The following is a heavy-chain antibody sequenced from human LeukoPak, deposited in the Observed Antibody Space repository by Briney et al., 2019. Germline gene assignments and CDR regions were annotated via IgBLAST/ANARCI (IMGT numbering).Heavy chain of an antibody. Sequence: PGGCLRLSCAASGFNFAIYSMSWVRQAPGKGLEWVASMGSSGSHIYYADSVKGRFTISRDNAQNSLYLQLNSLGAEDTAVYFCAKTGGYCTTNCRGMGNRFESWGQGALVAVSS. J-gene: IGHJ5*01. D-gene: IGHD2-8*01. CDR1: GFNFAIYS. CDR2: MGSSGSHI. CDR3: AKTGGYCTTNCRGMGNRFES. V-gene: IGHV3-21*06.